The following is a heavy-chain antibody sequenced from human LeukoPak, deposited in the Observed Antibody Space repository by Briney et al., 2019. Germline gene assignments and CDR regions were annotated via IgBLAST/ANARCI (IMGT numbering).Heavy chain of an antibody. CDR1: GGTFTSYD. D-gene: IGHD3-3*01. CDR3: ARGPPYYDFWSGYHQLPDY. V-gene: IGHV1-8*01. Sequence: ASVKVSCKASGGTFTSYDINWVRQATGQGLEWMGWMNPNSGNTGYAQKFQGRVTMTRNTSISTAYMELSSLRSEDTAVYYCARGPPYYDFWSGYHQLPDYWGQGTLVTVSS. CDR2: MNPNSGNT. J-gene: IGHJ4*02.